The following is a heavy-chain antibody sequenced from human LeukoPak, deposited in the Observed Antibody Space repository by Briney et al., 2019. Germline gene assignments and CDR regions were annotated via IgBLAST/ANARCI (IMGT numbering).Heavy chain of an antibody. Sequence: SETLSLTCTVSGGSISSYYWSWIRQPPGKGLEWIGYIYYSGSTNYNPSLKSRVTISVDTSKNQFSLKLSSVTAADTAVYYCARRQRIPGPRGWYFDLWGRGTLVTVSS. CDR2: IYYSGST. V-gene: IGHV4-59*08. CDR1: GGSISSYY. D-gene: IGHD2-15*01. J-gene: IGHJ2*01. CDR3: ARRQRIPGPRGWYFDL.